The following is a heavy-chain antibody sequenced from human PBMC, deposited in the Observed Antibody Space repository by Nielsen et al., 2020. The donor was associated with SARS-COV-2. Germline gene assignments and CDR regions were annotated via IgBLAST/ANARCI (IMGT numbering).Heavy chain of an antibody. V-gene: IGHV3-30-3*02. Sequence: GESLKISCAASGFTFSSYAMHWVRQAPGKGLEWVAVISYDGSNKYYADSVKGRFTISRDNSKNTLYLQMNSLRAEDTAVYYCANDYYDSSGYYYPWFDPWGQGTLVTVSS. D-gene: IGHD3-22*01. CDR2: ISYDGSNK. J-gene: IGHJ5*02. CDR1: GFTFSSYA. CDR3: ANDYYDSSGYYYPWFDP.